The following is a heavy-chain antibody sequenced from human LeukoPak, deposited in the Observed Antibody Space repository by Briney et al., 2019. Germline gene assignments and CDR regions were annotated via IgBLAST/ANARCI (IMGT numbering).Heavy chain of an antibody. CDR3: ARAKRNGFDI. J-gene: IGHJ3*02. CDR1: GFTFSSYS. V-gene: IGHV3-21*01. Sequence: GGSLRLSCAASGFTFSSYSMNWVRQAPGKGLEWVSSISKSSSYIYYADSVKGRFTISRDNAKNSLYLQMNSLRAEDTAVYYCARAKRNGFDIWGQGTMVTASS. CDR2: ISKSSSYI.